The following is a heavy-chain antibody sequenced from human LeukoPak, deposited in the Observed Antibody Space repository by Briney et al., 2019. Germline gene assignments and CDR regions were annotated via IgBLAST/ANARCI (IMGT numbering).Heavy chain of an antibody. V-gene: IGHV1-2*02. CDR3: ARAAMGYYDSSGYYFDY. CDR1: GYTFTGYY. CDR2: INPNSGGT. J-gene: IGHJ4*02. Sequence: ASVKVSCKASGYTFTGYYMHRVRQAPGQGLEWMGWINPNSGGTNYAQKFQGRVTMTRDTSISTAYMELSRLRSDDTAVYYCARAAMGYYDSSGYYFDYWGQGTLVTVSS. D-gene: IGHD3-22*01.